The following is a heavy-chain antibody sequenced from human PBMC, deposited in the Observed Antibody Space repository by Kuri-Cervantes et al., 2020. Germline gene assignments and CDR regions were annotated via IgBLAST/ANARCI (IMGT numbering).Heavy chain of an antibody. D-gene: IGHD6-13*01. CDR1: GFTFSSYE. J-gene: IGHJ4*02. V-gene: IGHV3-48*03. Sequence: GGSLRLSCAASGFTFSSYEMNWVRQAPGKGLEWVSYISSSGSTIYYADSVKGRFTISRDNAKNSLYLQMNSLRAEDTALYYCAKETTPGIAAAGTRGGFDYWGQGTLVTVSS. CDR2: ISSSGSTI. CDR3: AKETTPGIAAAGTRGGFDY.